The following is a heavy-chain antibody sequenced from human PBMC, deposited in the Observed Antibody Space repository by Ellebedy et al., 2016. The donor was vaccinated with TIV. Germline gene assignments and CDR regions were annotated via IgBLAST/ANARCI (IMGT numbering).Heavy chain of an antibody. J-gene: IGHJ5*01. CDR3: ARGMWYES. Sequence: AASVKVSCKASGYTFIGYDLHWVRQAPGQGLEWMGWINTISGGAYYAQKFQGRVTMTRDKSISTAYMDLWRLTFDDTAVYYCARGMWYESWGQGTLFTVSS. CDR1: GYTFIGYD. V-gene: IGHV1-2*02. CDR2: INTISGGA.